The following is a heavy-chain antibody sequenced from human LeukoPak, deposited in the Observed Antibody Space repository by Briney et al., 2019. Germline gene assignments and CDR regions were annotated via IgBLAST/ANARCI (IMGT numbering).Heavy chain of an antibody. D-gene: IGHD1-26*01. CDR2: IHYSGSN. CDR1: GGSITSTSHY. CDR3: ARFSGSYFDY. V-gene: IGHV4-39*01. J-gene: IGHJ4*02. Sequence: PSETLSLTCTISGGSITSTSHYWGWLRQPPGKGLEWIGSIHYSGSNYYNPALRSRVTISVDTSKNQFSLKLSPVTAADTAVYDCARFSGSYFDYWGEGTLVTVSS.